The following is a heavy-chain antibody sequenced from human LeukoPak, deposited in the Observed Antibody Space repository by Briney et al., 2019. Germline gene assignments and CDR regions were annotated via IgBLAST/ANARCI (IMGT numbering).Heavy chain of an antibody. CDR1: GFTFSNAW. CDR2: IKRKGDDGTA. V-gene: IGHV3-15*01. CDR3: AKGGHRVVIISTHFQH. Sequence: GGSLRLSCAASGFTFSNAWMSWVRQAPGEGLEWVGRIKRKGDDGTADYAAPVKGRFTISRDDSKSTVSLQMNSLTAEDTAVYYCAKGGHRVVIISTHFQHWGQGTLVTVSS. J-gene: IGHJ1*01. D-gene: IGHD3-22*01.